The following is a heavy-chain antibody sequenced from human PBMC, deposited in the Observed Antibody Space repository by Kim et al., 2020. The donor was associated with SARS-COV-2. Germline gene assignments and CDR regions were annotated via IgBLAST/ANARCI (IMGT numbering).Heavy chain of an antibody. CDR3: ARRFRGIQLWKKGAFDI. V-gene: IGHV5-10-1*01. D-gene: IGHD5-18*01. CDR2: IDPSDSYT. Sequence: GESLKISCKGSGYSFTSYWISWVRQMPGKGLEWMGRIDPSDSYTNYSPSFQGHVTISADKSISTAYLQWSSLKASDTAMYYCARRFRGIQLWKKGAFDIWGQGTMDTVSS. J-gene: IGHJ3*02. CDR1: GYSFTSYW.